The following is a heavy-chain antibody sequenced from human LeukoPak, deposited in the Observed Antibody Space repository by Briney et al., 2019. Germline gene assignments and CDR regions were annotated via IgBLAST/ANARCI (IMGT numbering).Heavy chain of an antibody. CDR1: GFTFSSYG. CDR3: AKEAYSSGWYREYFQH. V-gene: IGHV3-30*18. CDR2: ISYDGSNK. D-gene: IGHD6-19*01. Sequence: GRSLRLSCAASGFTFSSYGMHWVRQAPGKGLEWVAVISYDGSNKYYADSVKGRFTISRDNSKNTLYLQMNSLRAEDTAVYYCAKEAYSSGWYREYFQHWGQGTLVTVSS. J-gene: IGHJ1*01.